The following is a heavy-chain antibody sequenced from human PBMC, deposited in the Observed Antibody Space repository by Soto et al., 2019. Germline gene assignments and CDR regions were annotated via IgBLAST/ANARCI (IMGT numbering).Heavy chain of an antibody. V-gene: IGHV4-59*01. CDR3: ARVNSSWYYYYYVMDV. D-gene: IGHD6-13*01. CDR1: GGSISSYY. J-gene: IGHJ6*02. CDR2: IYYSGST. Sequence: SETLSLTCTVSGGSISSYYWSWIRQPPGKGLEWIGYIYYSGSTNYNPSLKSRVTISVDTSKNQFSLKLSSVTAADTAVYYCARVNSSWYYYYYVMDVWGQGTTVTVSS.